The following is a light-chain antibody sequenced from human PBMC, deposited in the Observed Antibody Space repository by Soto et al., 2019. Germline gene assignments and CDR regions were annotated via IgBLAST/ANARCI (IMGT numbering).Light chain of an antibody. J-gene: IGLJ3*02. CDR1: SSNIGNNY. Sequence: QSVLTQPPSVSAAPGQKVTISCSGSSSNIGNNYVSWYQQLPGTAPKLLIYDNNKRPSGIPDRFSGSKSGTSATLGITGLQTGDEADYYCGTWDSSLMNWVFGGGTQLTVL. CDR3: GTWDSSLMNWV. V-gene: IGLV1-51*01. CDR2: DNN.